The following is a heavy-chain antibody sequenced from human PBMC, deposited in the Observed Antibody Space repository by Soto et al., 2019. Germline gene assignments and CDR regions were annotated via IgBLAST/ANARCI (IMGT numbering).Heavy chain of an antibody. CDR2: INAYNGNT. Sequence: ASVKVSCKASGYTFTSYARHWVRQAPGQRLEWMGWINAYNGNTNYSQKLQGRVTITTDTSTSTAYMELRSLRSDDTAVYYCARAGSDYGDSYMDVWGKGTTVTVSS. CDR1: GYTFTSYA. J-gene: IGHJ6*03. CDR3: ARAGSDYGDSYMDV. D-gene: IGHD3-16*01. V-gene: IGHV1-3*01.